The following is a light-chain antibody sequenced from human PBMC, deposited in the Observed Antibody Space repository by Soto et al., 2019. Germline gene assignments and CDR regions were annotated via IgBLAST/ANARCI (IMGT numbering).Light chain of an antibody. CDR2: EGI. Sequence: QSALTQPASVSGSPGQSITISCTGTSSDVGSYNLVSWYQQHPGKAPKLLIYEGIKRPSGISNRFSASKSGNTASLAISGLQTADEADYYCCSYAGSGTLLFGGGTKVTVL. V-gene: IGLV2-23*01. CDR1: SSDVGSYNL. J-gene: IGLJ2*01. CDR3: CSYAGSGTLL.